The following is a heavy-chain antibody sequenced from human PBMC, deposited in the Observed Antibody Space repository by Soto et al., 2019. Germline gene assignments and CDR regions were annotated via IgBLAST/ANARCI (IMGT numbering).Heavy chain of an antibody. V-gene: IGHV3-23*01. J-gene: IGHJ5*02. CDR3: AKGGRGSGSQIWFDP. Sequence: EGQLLESGGVLVQPGESLRLSCAASGFTSSNSAMSWVRQAPGKGLEWVSSISGSGGTTYYTDSVKGRFSISRDNSKNTLYLLMNSLRADDTAVYYCAKGGRGSGSQIWFDPWGQGTLVTVSS. CDR1: GFTSSNSA. CDR2: ISGSGGTT. D-gene: IGHD3-10*01.